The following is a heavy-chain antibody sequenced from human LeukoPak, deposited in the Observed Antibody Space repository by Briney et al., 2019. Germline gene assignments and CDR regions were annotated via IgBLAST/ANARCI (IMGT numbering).Heavy chain of an antibody. CDR1: GFTFSSYS. J-gene: IGHJ6*02. Sequence: GGSLRLSCAASGFTFSSYSMNWVRQAPGEGLEWVSSISSSRSYIYYADSVRGRFTVSRDNAKNSLYLQMNSLRAEDTAVYYCARDAVDTANAVWGQGTTVTVSS. CDR2: ISSSRSYI. D-gene: IGHD5-18*01. CDR3: ARDAVDTANAV. V-gene: IGHV3-21*01.